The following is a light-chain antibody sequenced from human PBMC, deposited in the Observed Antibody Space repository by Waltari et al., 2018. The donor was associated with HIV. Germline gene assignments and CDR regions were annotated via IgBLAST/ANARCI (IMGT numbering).Light chain of an antibody. Sequence: QSVLTQPPSLSESPRQRVTISCSGRSSNIGSNAVNWYQQLPGKAPKLLIYYDDMLPSGVSDRFSGSKSGSSASLAISGLQSEDEADYYCAAWDDILNAYVFGSGTKVTVL. V-gene: IGLV1-36*01. CDR3: AAWDDILNAYV. J-gene: IGLJ1*01. CDR1: SSNIGSNA. CDR2: YDD.